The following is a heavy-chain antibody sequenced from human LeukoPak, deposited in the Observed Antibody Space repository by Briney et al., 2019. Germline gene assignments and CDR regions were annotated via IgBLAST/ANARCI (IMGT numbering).Heavy chain of an antibody. D-gene: IGHD3-9*01. J-gene: IGHJ6*02. CDR2: IYYSGST. CDR1: GDSISSGDYY. V-gene: IGHV4-30-4*01. Sequence: PSQTLSLTCTVSGDSISSGDYYWSWIRQPPGKGLEWIGYIYYSGSTYYNPSLKSRVTISVDTSKNQFSLKLSSVTAADTAVYYCASEVLRYFDWLLPAGMDVWGQGTTVTVSS. CDR3: ASEVLRYFDWLLPAGMDV.